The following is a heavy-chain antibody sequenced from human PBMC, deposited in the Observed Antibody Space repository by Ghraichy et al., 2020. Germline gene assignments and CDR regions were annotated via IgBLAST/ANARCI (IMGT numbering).Heavy chain of an antibody. V-gene: IGHV4-59*01. CDR1: GGSISSYY. Sequence: SETLSLTCTVSGGSISSYYWSWIRQPPGKGLEWIGYIYYSGSTNYNPSLKSRVTISVDTSKNQFSLKLSSVTAADTAVYYCARGIQYFDYWGQGTLVTVSS. J-gene: IGHJ4*02. CDR3: ARGIQYFDY. CDR2: IYYSGST.